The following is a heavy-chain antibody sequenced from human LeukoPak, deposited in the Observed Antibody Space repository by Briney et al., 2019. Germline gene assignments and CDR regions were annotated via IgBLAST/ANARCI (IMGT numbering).Heavy chain of an antibody. CDR1: GIIFSSYA. CDR3: AREIGYSSGWDEGGWFDP. D-gene: IGHD6-19*01. V-gene: IGHV3-23*01. CDR2: IRGNGATT. J-gene: IGHJ5*02. Sequence: GGSLRLSCAASGIIFSSYAMTWVRQAPGKGLEWVAAIRGNGATTDYADSVKGRFTISRDNAKNSLYLQMNSLRAEDTAVYYCAREIGYSSGWDEGGWFDPWGQGTLVTVSS.